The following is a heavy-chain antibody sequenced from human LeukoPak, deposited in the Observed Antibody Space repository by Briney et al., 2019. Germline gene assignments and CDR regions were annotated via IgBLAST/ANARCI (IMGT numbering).Heavy chain of an antibody. V-gene: IGHV4-59*01. D-gene: IGHD5-18*01. CDR2: IYYSGTT. CDR1: GGSINNYY. CDR3: ARIVPYNYGYVDY. Sequence: PSETLSLTCTVSGGSINNYYWSWIRQPPGKGLEWIGYIYYSGTTNYDPSLKSRVSISVDTSKNQLSLRLSSVTAADTALYYCARIVPYNYGYVDYWGQGTLVTVSS. J-gene: IGHJ4*02.